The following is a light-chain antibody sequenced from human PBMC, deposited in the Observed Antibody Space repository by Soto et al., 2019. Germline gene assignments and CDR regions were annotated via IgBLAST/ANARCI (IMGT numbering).Light chain of an antibody. CDR1: QSVYTY. CDR3: QQRRNWPPWT. V-gene: IGKV3-11*01. J-gene: IGKJ3*01. CDR2: DAS. Sequence: PGERATLSCRASQSVYTYLAWYQQKPGKPPRLLIYDASNRATGIPARFSGSGSGTAFTLTITTLEPEDFAVYYCQQRRNWPPWTFGPGTKV.